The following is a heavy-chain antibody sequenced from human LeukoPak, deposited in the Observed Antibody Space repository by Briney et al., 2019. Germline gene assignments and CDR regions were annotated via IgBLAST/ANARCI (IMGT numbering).Heavy chain of an antibody. CDR3: ARDLLGEIEAAAGTSGLMH. Sequence: PGGPLRLSCAASGFTFSSYSMNWVRQAPGKGLEWVSSISSSSSYIYYADSVKGRFTISRDNAKNSLYLQMNSLRAEDTAVYYCARDLLGEIEAAAGTSGLMHWGQGTLVTVSS. CDR2: ISSSSSYI. J-gene: IGHJ4*02. D-gene: IGHD6-13*01. CDR1: GFTFSSYS. V-gene: IGHV3-21*01.